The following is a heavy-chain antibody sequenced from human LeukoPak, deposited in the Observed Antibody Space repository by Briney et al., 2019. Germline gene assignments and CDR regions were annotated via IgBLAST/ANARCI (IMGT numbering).Heavy chain of an antibody. V-gene: IGHV3-64*01. CDR2: ISSNGGST. CDR3: GRVPVWRNPPDG. J-gene: IGHJ4*02. Sequence: GRSLRPSCAASGFTVSSYSMDCVRQAPGEGLEYVSAISSNGGSTYYAKSVTGRFTISRDNSKNPLFIQMGSLRAEDMAVYYCGRVPVWRNPPDGWGQGTLVTVSS. CDR1: GFTVSSYS. D-gene: IGHD2-8*01.